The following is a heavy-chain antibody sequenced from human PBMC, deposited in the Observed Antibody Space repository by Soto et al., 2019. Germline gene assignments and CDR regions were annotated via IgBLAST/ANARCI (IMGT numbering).Heavy chain of an antibody. D-gene: IGHD6-19*01. CDR2: ISYNGRT. V-gene: IGHV4-59*01. J-gene: IGHJ4*02. Sequence: QVQLQESGPGLVKPSETLSLTCTVSGGSINKDYWTWIRQPPGKGLEWLGYISYNGRTEYSPSLQSRLSFSVDTSKTQFSLRLTSMTAADTAKYFCARLPDITGWPFDSWGQGTLVAVSS. CDR1: GGSINKDY. CDR3: ARLPDITGWPFDS.